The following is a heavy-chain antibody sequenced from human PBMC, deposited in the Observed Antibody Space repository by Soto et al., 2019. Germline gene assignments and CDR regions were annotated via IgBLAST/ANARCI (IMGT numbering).Heavy chain of an antibody. V-gene: IGHV1-46*01. CDR1: GYTFTSYY. Sequence: ASVKVSCKASGYTFTSYYMHWVRQAPGQGLEWMGIINPSDGSTSYAQKLQGRVTMTRDTSTSTAYMELSSLRSDDTAVYYCARVSGEGDAFDIWGQGTMVTDSS. J-gene: IGHJ3*02. CDR2: INPSDGST. CDR3: ARVSGEGDAFDI. D-gene: IGHD3-10*01.